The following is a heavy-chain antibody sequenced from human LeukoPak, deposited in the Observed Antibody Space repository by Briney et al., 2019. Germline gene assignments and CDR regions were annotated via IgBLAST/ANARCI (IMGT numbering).Heavy chain of an antibody. CDR1: GYTFTSYA. V-gene: IGHV1-46*01. J-gene: IGHJ5*02. D-gene: IGHD6-13*01. CDR3: ASFDSSWPQYDP. Sequence: ASVKVSCKASGYTFTSYAMNWVRQAPGQGLEWMGIINPSGGSTSYAQKFQGRVTMTRDTSTSTVYMELSSLRSEDTAVYYCASFDSSWPQYDPWGQGTLVTVSS. CDR2: INPSGGST.